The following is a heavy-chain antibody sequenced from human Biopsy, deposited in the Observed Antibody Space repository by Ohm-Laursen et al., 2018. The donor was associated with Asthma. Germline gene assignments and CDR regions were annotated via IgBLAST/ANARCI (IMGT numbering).Heavy chain of an antibody. CDR1: GYTFNSVG. V-gene: IGHV1-18*01. CDR3: ARAVDYSHYYGIDV. D-gene: IGHD3-10*01. Sequence: EASVKVSCKASGYTFNSVGITWVRQAPGQGLEWMGWISVYNGNTKVAQKLQDRVTMITDTSTSTACMELRSLRSDDTAVYFCARAVDYSHYYGIDVWGQGTTVTVS. CDR2: ISVYNGNT. J-gene: IGHJ6*02.